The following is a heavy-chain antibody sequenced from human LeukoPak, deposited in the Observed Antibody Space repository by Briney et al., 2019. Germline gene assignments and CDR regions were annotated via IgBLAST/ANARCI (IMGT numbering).Heavy chain of an antibody. Sequence: SETLSLTCTVSGGSISSSSYYWGWIRQPPGKGLEWIGSIYYSGSTYYNPSLKSRVTISVDTSKNQFSLKLSSVTAADTAVYYCARTSDGYNGGSADYWGQGTLVTVSS. CDR1: GGSISSSSYY. J-gene: IGHJ4*02. V-gene: IGHV4-39*07. CDR2: IYYSGST. D-gene: IGHD3-16*01. CDR3: ARTSDGYNGGSADY.